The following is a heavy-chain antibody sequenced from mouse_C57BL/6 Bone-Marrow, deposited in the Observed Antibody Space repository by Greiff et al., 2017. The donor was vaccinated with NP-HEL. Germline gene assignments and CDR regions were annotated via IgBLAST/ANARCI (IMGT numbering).Heavy chain of an antibody. V-gene: IGHV4-1*01. CDR3: AIPYYGNYGWYFDV. CDR1: GIDFSRYW. D-gene: IGHD2-10*01. J-gene: IGHJ1*03. Sequence: GGLVQPGGSLKLSCAASGIDFSRYWMSWVRRAPGKGLEWIGEINPDSSTINYAPSLKDKFIISRDNAKNTLYLQMSKVRSEDTALYYCAIPYYGNYGWYFDVWGTGTTVTVSS. CDR2: INPDSSTI.